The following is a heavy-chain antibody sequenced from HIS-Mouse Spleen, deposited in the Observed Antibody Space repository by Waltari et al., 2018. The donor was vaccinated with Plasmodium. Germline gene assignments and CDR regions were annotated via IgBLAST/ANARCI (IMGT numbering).Heavy chain of an antibody. CDR3: AREWDGVVIFDY. Sequence: QVQLVQSGAEVKKPGSSVKVSCKASGGTFSSYAISWVRQAPGQGLEWMGRITPLPGIANYAQNFQGRVTITADKSTSTAYMELSSLRSEDTAVYYCAREWDGVVIFDYWGQGTLVTVSS. D-gene: IGHD3-3*01. CDR2: ITPLPGIA. J-gene: IGHJ4*02. V-gene: IGHV1-69*04. CDR1: GGTFSSYA.